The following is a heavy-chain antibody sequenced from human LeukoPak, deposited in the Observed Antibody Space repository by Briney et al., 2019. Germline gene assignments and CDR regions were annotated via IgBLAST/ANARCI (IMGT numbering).Heavy chain of an antibody. CDR3: ARYRYCSSTSCYPIWFDR. J-gene: IGHJ5*02. D-gene: IGHD2-2*01. CDR2: ISSSSSYI. V-gene: IGHV3-21*01. CDR1: GFAFSSYS. Sequence: PGGSLRLSCAASGFAFSSYSMNWVRQAPGKGLEWVSSISSSSSYIYYADSVKGRFTISRDNAKNSLYLQMNSLRAEDTAVYYCARYRYCSSTSCYPIWFDRWGQGTLVTVSS.